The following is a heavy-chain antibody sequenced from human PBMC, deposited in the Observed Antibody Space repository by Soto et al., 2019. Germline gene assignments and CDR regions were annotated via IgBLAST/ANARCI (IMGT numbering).Heavy chain of an antibody. V-gene: IGHV3-21*06. CDR1: GFTFSNYR. CDR3: ARVHLVRTSSYYCGMDV. CDR2: ISGSGKDT. J-gene: IGHJ6*02. D-gene: IGHD6-6*01. Sequence: GGSLRLSCATSGFTFSNYRMNWVRQAPGKGLEWVASISGSGKDTFYRDSVKGRFTISRDNAESSLVLQMNSLTVDDTAVYHCARVHLVRTSSYYCGMDVWGPGTTVTVSS.